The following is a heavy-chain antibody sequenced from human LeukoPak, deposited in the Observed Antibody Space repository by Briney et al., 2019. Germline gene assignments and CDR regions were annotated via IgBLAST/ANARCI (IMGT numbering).Heavy chain of an antibody. J-gene: IGHJ1*01. CDR1: GGSISSSSYY. CDR3: ARHKITIVGVVIIEYFQH. D-gene: IGHD3-3*01. V-gene: IGHV4-39*01. Sequence: PSETLSLTCTVSGGSISSSSYYWGWIRQPPGKGLEWIGSIYYSGSTYYNPSLKSRVTISVDTSKNQFSLKLSSVTAADTAVYYCARHKITIVGVVIIEYFQHWGQGTLVTVSS. CDR2: IYYSGST.